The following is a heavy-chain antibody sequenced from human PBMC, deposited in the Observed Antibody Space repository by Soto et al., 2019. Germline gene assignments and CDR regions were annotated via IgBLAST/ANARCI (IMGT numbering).Heavy chain of an antibody. CDR2: ISYDGSNK. D-gene: IGHD5-18*01. V-gene: IGHV3-30*18. CDR1: GFTFSSYG. J-gene: IGHJ5*02. Sequence: PGGSLRLSCAASGFTFSSYGMHWVRQAPGKGLEWVAVISYDGSNKYYADSVKGRFTISRDNSKNTLYLQMNSLRAEDTAVYYCAKNLATGLQLTNWFDPWGQGTLVTVSS. CDR3: AKNLATGLQLTNWFDP.